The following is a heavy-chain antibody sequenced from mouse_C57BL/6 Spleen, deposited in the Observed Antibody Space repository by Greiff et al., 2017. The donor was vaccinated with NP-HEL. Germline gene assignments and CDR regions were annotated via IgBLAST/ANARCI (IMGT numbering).Heavy chain of an antibody. Sequence: QVQLQQPGAELVKPGASVKLSCKASGYTFTSYWMQWVKQRPGQGLEWIGEIDPSDSYTNYNQKFKGKATLTVDTASSTAYMQLSGLTSEDSAVYYCARSYYYGSRGFDYWGQGTTLTVSS. J-gene: IGHJ2*01. CDR1: GYTFTSYW. CDR2: IDPSDSYT. CDR3: ARSYYYGSRGFDY. D-gene: IGHD1-1*01. V-gene: IGHV1-50*01.